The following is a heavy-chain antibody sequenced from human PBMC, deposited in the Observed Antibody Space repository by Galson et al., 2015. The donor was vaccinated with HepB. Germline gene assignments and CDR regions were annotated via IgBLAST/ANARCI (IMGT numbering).Heavy chain of an antibody. V-gene: IGHV3-23*01. Sequence: SLRLSCAASGFTFSSYAMSWVRQAPGKGLEWVSAISGSGDSTYYADSVKGRFTISRDNSKNTLYLQMNSLRAEDTAVYYCAKVPNYYDSSGTDWGQGTLVTVPS. J-gene: IGHJ4*02. CDR2: ISGSGDST. D-gene: IGHD3-22*01. CDR1: GFTFSSYA. CDR3: AKVPNYYDSSGTD.